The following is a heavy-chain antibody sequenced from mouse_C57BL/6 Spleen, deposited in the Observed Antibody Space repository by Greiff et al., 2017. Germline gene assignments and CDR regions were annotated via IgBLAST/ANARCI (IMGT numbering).Heavy chain of an antibody. CDR1: GYTFTSYW. V-gene: IGHV1-61*01. CDR3: ARRITTVVGETWWYCDV. J-gene: IGHJ1*03. Sequence: QVQLQQPGAELVRPGSSVKLSCKASGYTFTSYWMDWVKQRPGQGLEWIGNIYPSDSETHYNQKFKDKATLTVDKSSSTAYMQLSSLTSEDSAVYYCARRITTVVGETWWYCDVWGTGTTVTVSS. CDR2: IYPSDSET. D-gene: IGHD1-1*01.